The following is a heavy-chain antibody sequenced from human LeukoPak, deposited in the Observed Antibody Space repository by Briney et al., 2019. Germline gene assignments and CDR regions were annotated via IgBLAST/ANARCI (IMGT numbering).Heavy chain of an antibody. V-gene: IGHV3-33*01. J-gene: IGHJ4*01. Sequence: GGSLRLSCAASGFTFSSYGMHWVRQAPGKGLEWVAVIWYDGSNKYYADSVKGRFTISRDNSKNTLYLQMSSLRDGDTAVYYCARDQVPFDYWGHGTLVTVSS. CDR2: IWYDGSNK. CDR3: ARDQVPFDY. CDR1: GFTFSSYG.